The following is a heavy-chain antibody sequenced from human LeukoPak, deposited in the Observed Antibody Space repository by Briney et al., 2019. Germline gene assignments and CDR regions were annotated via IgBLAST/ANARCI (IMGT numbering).Heavy chain of an antibody. CDR3: ARGPAPAYCSSTSCYRAYYYYYGMDV. V-gene: IGHV4-34*01. D-gene: IGHD2-2*02. CDR2: IDHSGST. J-gene: IGHJ6*02. CDR1: GGSFSGYY. Sequence: SETLSLTCAVCGGSFSGYYWSWIRQPPGKGLEWIGEIDHSGSTNYNPSLKSRVTISVDTSKNQFSLKLSFVTAADTAVYYCARGPAPAYCSSTSCYRAYYYYYGMDVWGQGTTVTVSS.